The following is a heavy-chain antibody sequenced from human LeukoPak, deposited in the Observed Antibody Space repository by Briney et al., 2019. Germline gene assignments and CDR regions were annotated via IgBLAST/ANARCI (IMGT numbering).Heavy chain of an antibody. CDR1: GGSISSYY. D-gene: IGHD6-19*01. Sequence: MPSETLSLTCTASGGSISSYYWSWIRQPPGKGLEWIGYIYYRGSTNYNPSLKSRVTISVDTSKNQVSLRLSSVTAADTAVYYCARDMVAGTGWFDPWGQGTLVSVSS. J-gene: IGHJ5*02. CDR3: ARDMVAGTGWFDP. V-gene: IGHV4-59*01. CDR2: IYYRGST.